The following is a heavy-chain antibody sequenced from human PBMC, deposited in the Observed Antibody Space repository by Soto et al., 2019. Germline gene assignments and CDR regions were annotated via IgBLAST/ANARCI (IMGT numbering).Heavy chain of an antibody. Sequence: GGSLRLSCAASGFTFSSYAMSWVRQAPGKGLEWVSAISGSGGSTYYADSVKGRFTISRDNSKNTLYLQMNSLRAEDTAVYYCAKDLGYDFWKGPFDPWGQGTLVTVSS. CDR2: ISGSGGST. CDR1: GFTFSSYA. J-gene: IGHJ5*02. CDR3: AKDLGYDFWKGPFDP. D-gene: IGHD3-3*01. V-gene: IGHV3-23*01.